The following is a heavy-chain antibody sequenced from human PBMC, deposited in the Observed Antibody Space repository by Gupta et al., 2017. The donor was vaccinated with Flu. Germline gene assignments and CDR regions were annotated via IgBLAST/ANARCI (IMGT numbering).Heavy chain of an antibody. CDR2: ISSDGHTQ. V-gene: IGHV3-33*03. CDR1: FRDHA. D-gene: IGHD3-10*01. J-gene: IGHJ4*02. CDR3: AKDSGRSGYEDR. Sequence: FRDHAMHWVRQAPGSGLECLAFISSDGHTQHDSDSVKGRFIISRDNSKSTLYLHLNGLKADDTALYYCAKDSGRSGYEDRWGQGTLVTVSA.